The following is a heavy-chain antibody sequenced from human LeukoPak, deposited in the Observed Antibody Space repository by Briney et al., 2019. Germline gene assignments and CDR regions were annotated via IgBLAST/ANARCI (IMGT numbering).Heavy chain of an antibody. CDR3: ARRAYPYHYYMDV. D-gene: IGHD3-16*01. CDR2: LSWNGGGT. Sequence: RSGGSLRLSCAASGFTFHNFGMSWVRQAPGKGLEWVSSLSWNGGGTRYADSAKGRFTISRDNAKNSLYLHMNSLRAEDTALYYCARRAYPYHYYMDVWGKGTTVTVSS. CDR1: GFTFHNFG. J-gene: IGHJ6*03. V-gene: IGHV3-20*04.